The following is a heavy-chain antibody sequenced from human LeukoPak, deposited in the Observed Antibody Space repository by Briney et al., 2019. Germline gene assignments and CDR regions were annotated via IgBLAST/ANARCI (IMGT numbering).Heavy chain of an antibody. D-gene: IGHD5-18*01. Sequence: SETLSLTCTVSGGSISSSSYYWGWIRQPPGKGLEWIGSIYYSGSTYYNPSLKSRVTISVDTSKNQFSLKLSSVTSADTAVYYCARVFDTAMLDYWGQGTLVTVSS. CDR1: GGSISSSSYY. CDR3: ARVFDTAMLDY. J-gene: IGHJ4*02. CDR2: IYYSGST. V-gene: IGHV4-39*07.